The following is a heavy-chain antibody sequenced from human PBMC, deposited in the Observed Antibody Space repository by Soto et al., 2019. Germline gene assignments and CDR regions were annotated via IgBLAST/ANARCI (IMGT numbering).Heavy chain of an antibody. CDR2: IYYSGST. V-gene: IGHV4-59*01. Sequence: SETLSLTCTVSGGSISSYYWSWIRQPPGKGLEWIGYIYYSGSTNYNPSLKSRVTISVDTSKNQFSLKLSSVTAADTAVYYCARGFSPLVGDYWGQGTLVTVSS. CDR3: ARGFSPLVGDY. CDR1: GGSISSYY. J-gene: IGHJ4*02. D-gene: IGHD6-6*01.